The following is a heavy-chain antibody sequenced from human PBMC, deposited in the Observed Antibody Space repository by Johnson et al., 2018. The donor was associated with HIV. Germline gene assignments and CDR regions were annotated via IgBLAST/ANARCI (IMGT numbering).Heavy chain of an antibody. Sequence: QVQLVESGGGVVQPGRSLRLSCAASGFTFSSYAMHWVRQAPCKGLEWVAVISYDGSNKYYADSVKGRFTISRDNSKNTLYLQMNSLRAEDTAVYYCARDKGNYDIVTGYYNVGAFDIWGQGTMVTVSS. D-gene: IGHD3-9*01. CDR1: GFTFSSYA. V-gene: IGHV3-30*04. J-gene: IGHJ3*02. CDR3: ARDKGNYDIVTGYYNVGAFDI. CDR2: ISYDGSNK.